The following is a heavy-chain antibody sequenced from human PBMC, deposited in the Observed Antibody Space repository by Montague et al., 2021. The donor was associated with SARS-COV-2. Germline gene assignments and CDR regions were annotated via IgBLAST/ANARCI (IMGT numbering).Heavy chain of an antibody. CDR2: IYLDDDI. J-gene: IGHJ4*02. CDR3: AHRGALGSYYFDH. Sequence: PALVKPTQTLTLTCTFSGFSLSTHGVGLGWIRQPLGKALEWLVLIYLDDDIHFPPSLKIRLTITKVTPKNQVALTMTNMHPGDTATYFCAHRGALGSYYFDHWGPGTLVTVSS. V-gene: IGHV2-5*02. D-gene: IGHD7-27*01. CDR1: GFSLSTHGVG.